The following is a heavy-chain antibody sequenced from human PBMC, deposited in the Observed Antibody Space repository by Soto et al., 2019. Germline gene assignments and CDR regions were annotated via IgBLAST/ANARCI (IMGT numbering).Heavy chain of an antibody. V-gene: IGHV4-30-2*02. D-gene: IGHD2-21*01. CDR2: TYHSGNP. CDR1: ADTISTGGYT. Sequence: SETLSLTCDVSADTISTGGYTWAWLRQPPGKALEWIGHTYHSGNPYYNPSLKSRVTMSVDTSKNQFSLKLTSVNAADTAVYYCTRGGDAYKNGHWGQGTLVTVSS. CDR3: TRGGDAYKNGH. J-gene: IGHJ4*02.